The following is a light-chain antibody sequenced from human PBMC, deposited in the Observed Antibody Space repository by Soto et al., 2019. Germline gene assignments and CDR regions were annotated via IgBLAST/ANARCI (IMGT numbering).Light chain of an antibody. CDR2: GAS. CDR3: QQYNSWLWT. Sequence: IVMTQSPATLSVSPVEGATLSCRASQSVGSKLAWYQQKPGQAPRLLIYGASTRATGIPARFSGSGSGTEFTLIISSLQSEDSAVYYCQQYNSWLWTFGQGTKVDI. J-gene: IGKJ1*01. CDR1: QSVGSK. V-gene: IGKV3-15*01.